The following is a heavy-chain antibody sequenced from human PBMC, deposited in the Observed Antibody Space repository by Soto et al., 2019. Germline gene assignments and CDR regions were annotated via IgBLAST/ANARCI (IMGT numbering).Heavy chain of an antibody. D-gene: IGHD2-21*01. CDR3: ASSEFH. CDR1: GVSISSYY. CDR2: IYYSGST. V-gene: IGHV4-59*08. Sequence: SETLSLTCTVSGVSISSYYWSWIRQPPGKGLEWIGYIYYSGSTNYNPSLKSRVTISVDTSKNQFSLKLSSVTAADTAVYYCASSEFHWGQGTLVTVSS. J-gene: IGHJ4*02.